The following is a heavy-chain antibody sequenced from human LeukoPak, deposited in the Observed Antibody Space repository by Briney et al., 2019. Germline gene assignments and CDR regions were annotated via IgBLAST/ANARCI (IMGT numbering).Heavy chain of an antibody. D-gene: IGHD6-19*01. CDR2: INPNSGGT. J-gene: IGHJ5*02. CDR3: ARKFGTAVAEFWFDP. Sequence: ASVKVSCKASGCTFTGYYMHWVRQAPGQGLEWMGWINPNSGGTNYAQKLQGRVTMTTDTSTSTAYMELRSLRSDDTAVYYCARKFGTAVAEFWFDPWGQGTLVTVSS. V-gene: IGHV1-2*02. CDR1: GCTFTGYY.